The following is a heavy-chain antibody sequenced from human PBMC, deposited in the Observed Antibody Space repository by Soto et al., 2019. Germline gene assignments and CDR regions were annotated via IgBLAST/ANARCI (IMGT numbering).Heavy chain of an antibody. CDR1: GVTFSSYG. D-gene: IGHD3-3*01. CDR3: AKELRCLEWLLYGSYVDV. J-gene: IGHJ6*03. CDR2: ISYDGSNK. Sequence: QPGGSLGLSCAASGVTFSSYGMHGVRQAPGKGLEWVAVISYDGSNKYYADSVKGRFTISRDNSKNTLYLQMNSLRAEDTAVYYCAKELRCLEWLLYGSYVDVWGKGTTVTVSS. V-gene: IGHV3-30*18.